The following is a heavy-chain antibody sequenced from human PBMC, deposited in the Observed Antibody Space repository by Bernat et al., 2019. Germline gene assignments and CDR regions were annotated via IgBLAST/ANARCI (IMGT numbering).Heavy chain of an antibody. CDR1: GFTFSNAW. D-gene: IGHD3-22*01. V-gene: IGHV3-15*07. CDR2: IKSKTDGGTT. Sequence: EVQLVESGGGLVKPGGSLRLSCAASGFTFSNAWMNWVRQAPGKGLEWVGRIKSKTDGGTTDYAAPVKGRFTISRDDSKNTLYLQMNSLKTEDTAVYYCTKDLGYDSSGYYFGYWGQGTLVTVSS. CDR3: TKDLGYDSSGYYFGY. J-gene: IGHJ4*02.